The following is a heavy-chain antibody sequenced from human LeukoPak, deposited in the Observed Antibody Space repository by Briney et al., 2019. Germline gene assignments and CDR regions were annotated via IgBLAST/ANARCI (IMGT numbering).Heavy chain of an antibody. D-gene: IGHD3-3*01. CDR1: GYTFTGYY. V-gene: IGHV1-2*02. Sequence: ASVKVSCKASGYTFTGYYMHWVRQAPGQGLEWMGWINPNSGGTNYAQKFQGRVTMTRDTSISTAYMELSRLRSDDTAVYYCARDGIWSGYYLYWYFDLWGRGTLVTVSS. J-gene: IGHJ2*01. CDR2: INPNSGGT. CDR3: ARDGIWSGYYLYWYFDL.